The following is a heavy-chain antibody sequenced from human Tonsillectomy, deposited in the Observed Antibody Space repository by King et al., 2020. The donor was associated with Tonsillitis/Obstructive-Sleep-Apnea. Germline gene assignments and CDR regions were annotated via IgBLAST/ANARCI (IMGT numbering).Heavy chain of an antibody. Sequence: QLVQSGGGLVQPGRSLRLSCAASGFTFDDFAMHWVRQAPGKGLEWVSSISWNSGNIGYADSVKGRSTISRDNAKNSLYLQMNSLRAEDTALYYCAKDFRYCGGGSCYSAHYYYMDVWGKGTTVTVSS. J-gene: IGHJ6*03. V-gene: IGHV3-9*01. CDR3: AKDFRYCGGGSCYSAHYYYMDV. CDR2: ISWNSGNI. CDR1: GFTFDDFA. D-gene: IGHD2-15*01.